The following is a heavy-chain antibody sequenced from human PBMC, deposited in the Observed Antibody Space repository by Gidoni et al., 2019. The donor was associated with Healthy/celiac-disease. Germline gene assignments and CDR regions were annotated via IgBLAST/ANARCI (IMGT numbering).Heavy chain of an antibody. Sequence: QVQLQQWGAGLLKPSETLSLTCAVYGGSFSGYYWSWIRQPPGKGLEWIGEINHSGSTNYNPSLKSRVTISVDTSKNQFSLKLSSVTAADTAVYYCARDAAPSWIQLWSIRGRFDPWGQGTLVTVSS. D-gene: IGHD5-18*01. CDR3: ARDAAPSWIQLWSIRGRFDP. J-gene: IGHJ5*02. CDR2: INHSGST. V-gene: IGHV4-34*01. CDR1: GGSFSGYY.